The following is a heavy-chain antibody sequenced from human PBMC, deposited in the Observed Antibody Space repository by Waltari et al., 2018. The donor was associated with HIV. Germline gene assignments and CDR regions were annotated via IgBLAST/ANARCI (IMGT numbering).Heavy chain of an antibody. V-gene: IGHV4-39*01. CDR1: GDSITSGSYY. Sequence: QLQLQESGPGLVKPSETLSLTCTVSGDSITSGSYYWGWIRQSPGKGLEWFGSINYSGSTYNKPPLKGRASTAVDTAQNQCSLRLTAVTAADTAVYYCAGHSGDYETRGYVVGAADVFDSWGQGTMGTVSS. CDR2: INYSGST. D-gene: IGHD3-3*01. J-gene: IGHJ3*02. CDR3: AGHSGDYETRGYVVGAADVFDS.